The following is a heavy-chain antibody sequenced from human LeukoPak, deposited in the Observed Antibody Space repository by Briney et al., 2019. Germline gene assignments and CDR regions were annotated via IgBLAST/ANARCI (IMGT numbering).Heavy chain of an antibody. V-gene: IGHV5-51*01. CDR3: ARRPRDCSGGCCYDF. D-gene: IGHD2-15*01. Sequence: GESLQISCKVSGYSFINYWIAWVRQKPGKGLEWVGIIYPGDSDTRYSPSFQGQVTISADKSMKTTYLQWSALQASDTAIYYCARRPRDCSGGCCYDFWGQGTLVSVPS. CDR2: IYPGDSDT. CDR1: GYSFINYW. J-gene: IGHJ4*02.